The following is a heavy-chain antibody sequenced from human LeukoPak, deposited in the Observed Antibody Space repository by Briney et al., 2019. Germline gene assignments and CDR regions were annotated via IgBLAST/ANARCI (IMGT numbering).Heavy chain of an antibody. CDR2: IWYDGSNK. CDR3: ARGRKYRYCSGGSCYSGFDY. D-gene: IGHD2-15*01. Sequence: GRSLRLSCAASGFTFSSYGMHWVRQAPGKGLEWVAVIWYDGSNKYYADSVKGRFTISRDNSKNTLYLQMNSLRAEDTAVYYCARGRKYRYCSGGSCYSGFDYWGQGTLVTVSS. CDR1: GFTFSSYG. J-gene: IGHJ4*02. V-gene: IGHV3-33*01.